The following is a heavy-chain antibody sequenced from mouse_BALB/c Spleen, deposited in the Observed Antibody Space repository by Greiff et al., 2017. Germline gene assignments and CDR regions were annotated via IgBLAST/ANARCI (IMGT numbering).Heavy chain of an antibody. CDR3: ASGGAAWFAY. V-gene: IGHV1S137*01. CDR2: ISTYYGDA. J-gene: IGHJ3*01. Sequence: VKLMESGAELVRPGVSVKISCKGSGYTFTDYAMHWVKQSHAKSLEWIGVISTYYGDASYNQKFKGKATMTVDKSSSTAYMELARLTSEDSAIYYCASGGAAWFAYWGQGTLVTVSA. CDR1: GYTFTDYA.